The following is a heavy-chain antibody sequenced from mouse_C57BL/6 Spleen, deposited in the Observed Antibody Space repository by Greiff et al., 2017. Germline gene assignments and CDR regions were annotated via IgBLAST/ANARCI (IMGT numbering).Heavy chain of an antibody. CDR2: IDPNSGGT. J-gene: IGHJ4*01. V-gene: IGHV1-72*01. D-gene: IGHD1-1*01. CDR3: ARMEGYYYGSRDYAMDY. Sequence: QVQLKQPGAELVKPGASVKLSCKASGYTFTSYWMHWVKQRPGRGLEWIGRIDPNSGGTKYNEKFKSKATLTVDKPSSTAYMQLSSLTSEDSAVYYCARMEGYYYGSRDYAMDYWGQGTSVTVSS. CDR1: GYTFTSYW.